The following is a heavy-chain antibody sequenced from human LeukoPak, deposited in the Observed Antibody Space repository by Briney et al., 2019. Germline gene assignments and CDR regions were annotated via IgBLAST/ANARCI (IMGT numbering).Heavy chain of an antibody. CDR2: VATDGTGP. CDR3: ARDVGPYGGNPGGS. Sequence: GGSWKLSWPPLGFISRISWRHGSGKAQGKGRVGVSRVATDGTGPSYADSVKGRFTISRDNAKNTLYLQMNSLSAEDTAVYYCARDVGPYGGNPGGSWGQGTLVTVSS. D-gene: IGHD4-23*01. V-gene: IGHV3-74*01. J-gene: IGHJ5*02. CDR1: GFISRISW.